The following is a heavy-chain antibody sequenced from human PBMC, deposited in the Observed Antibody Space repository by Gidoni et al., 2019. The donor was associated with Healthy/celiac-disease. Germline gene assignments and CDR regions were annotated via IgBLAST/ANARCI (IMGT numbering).Heavy chain of an antibody. J-gene: IGHJ6*02. CDR1: GFTFSSYG. CDR3: ARDGSGSYYNYYYYYGMDV. CDR2: IWYDGSNK. D-gene: IGHD3-10*01. V-gene: IGHV3-33*01. Sequence: QVQLVESGGGVVQPGRSLRLSCAASGFTFSSYGMHWVRQAPGKGLEWVAVIWYDGSNKYYADSVKGRFTISRDNSKNTLYLQMNSLRAEDTAVYYCARDGSGSYYNYYYYYGMDVWGQGTTVTVSS.